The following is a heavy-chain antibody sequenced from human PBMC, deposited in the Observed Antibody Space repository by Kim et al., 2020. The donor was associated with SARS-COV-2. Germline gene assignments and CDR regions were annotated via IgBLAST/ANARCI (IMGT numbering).Heavy chain of an antibody. Sequence: GGSLRLSCAASGFTFSSYAMHWVRQAPGKGLEWVAVISYDGSNKYYADSVKGRFTISRDNSKNTLYLQMNSLRAEDTAVYYCARGYRLRDSSGYWVYYYGMDVWGQGTTVTVSS. CDR3: ARGYRLRDSSGYWVYYYGMDV. CDR1: GFTFSSYA. J-gene: IGHJ6*02. CDR2: ISYDGSNK. V-gene: IGHV3-30*04. D-gene: IGHD3-22*01.